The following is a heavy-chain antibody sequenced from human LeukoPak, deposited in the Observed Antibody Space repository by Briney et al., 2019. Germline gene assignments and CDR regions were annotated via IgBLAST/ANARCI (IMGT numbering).Heavy chain of an antibody. CDR1: GGSISSYY. Sequence: KPSETLSLTCTVSGGSISSYYWSWIRQPAGKGLEWIGRIYTSGSTNYNPSLKSRVTMSVDTSKNQFSLKLSSVTAADTAVYYCARDVVVVVAATRGWFDPWGQGTLVTVSS. D-gene: IGHD2-15*01. CDR2: IYTSGST. J-gene: IGHJ5*02. CDR3: ARDVVVVVAATRGWFDP. V-gene: IGHV4-4*07.